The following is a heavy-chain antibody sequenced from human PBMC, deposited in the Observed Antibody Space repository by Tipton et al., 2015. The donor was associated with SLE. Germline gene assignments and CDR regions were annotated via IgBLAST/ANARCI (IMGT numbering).Heavy chain of an antibody. CDR3: ARDSRTTAAAFDI. CDR2: IYYSGST. Sequence: LTCTVSGGSISSSSYYWGWIRQPPGKGLEWIGSIYYSGSTYYNPSLKSRVTISVDTSKNQFSLKLSSVTAADTAVYYCARDSRTTAAAFDIWGQGTMVTVSS. CDR1: GGSISSSSYY. J-gene: IGHJ3*02. D-gene: IGHD1-7*01. V-gene: IGHV4-39*07.